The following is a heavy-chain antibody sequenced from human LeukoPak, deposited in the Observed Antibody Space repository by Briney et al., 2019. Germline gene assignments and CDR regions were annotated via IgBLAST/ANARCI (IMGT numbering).Heavy chain of an antibody. D-gene: IGHD3-22*01. V-gene: IGHV3-30*18. Sequence: GGSLRLSCAGSGFTSSKYWMSWVRQAPGKGLEWVAVISYDGSNKYYADSVKGRFTISRDNSKNTLYLQMNSLRAEDTAVYYCAKTNAYDSSGPLDYWGQGTLVTVSS. J-gene: IGHJ4*02. CDR1: GFTSSKYW. CDR2: ISYDGSNK. CDR3: AKTNAYDSSGPLDY.